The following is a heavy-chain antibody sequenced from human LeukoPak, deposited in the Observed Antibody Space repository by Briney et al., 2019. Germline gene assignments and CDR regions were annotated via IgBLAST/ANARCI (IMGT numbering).Heavy chain of an antibody. V-gene: IGHV3-23*01. Sequence: GGPLRLSCAASGFTFSSYAMSWVRQAPGKGLEWVSAISGSGGSTYYADSVKGRFTISRDNSKNTLYLQMNSLRAEDTAVYYCAKDITMIVVVTPFDYWGQGTLVTVSS. J-gene: IGHJ4*02. CDR2: ISGSGGST. CDR3: AKDITMIVVVTPFDY. D-gene: IGHD3-22*01. CDR1: GFTFSSYA.